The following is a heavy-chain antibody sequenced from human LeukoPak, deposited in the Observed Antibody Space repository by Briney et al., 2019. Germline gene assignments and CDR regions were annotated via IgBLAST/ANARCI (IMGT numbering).Heavy chain of an antibody. CDR2: INHSGST. Sequence: SETLSLTCAVYGGSFSGYYWSWIRQPPGKGLEWIGEINHSGSTNYNPSLKSRVTISVDTSKNRFSLKLSSVTAADTAVYYCARTDPIVGATPFDYWGQGTLVTVSS. CDR1: GGSFSGYY. J-gene: IGHJ4*02. CDR3: ARTDPIVGATPFDY. V-gene: IGHV4-34*01. D-gene: IGHD1-26*01.